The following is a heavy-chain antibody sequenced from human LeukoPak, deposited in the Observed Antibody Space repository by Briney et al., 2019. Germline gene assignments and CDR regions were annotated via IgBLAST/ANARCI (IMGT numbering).Heavy chain of an antibody. CDR1: GYTFTSYG. CDR3: ARDFSAYYYDRTWFDP. D-gene: IGHD3-22*01. Sequence: ASVKVSFKASGYTFTSYGISWVRQAPGQGLEWMGWISAYNGNTNYAQKLQGRVTMTTDTSTSTAYMELRSLRSDDTAVYYCARDFSAYYYDRTWFDPWGQGTLVTVSS. J-gene: IGHJ5*02. V-gene: IGHV1-18*01. CDR2: ISAYNGNT.